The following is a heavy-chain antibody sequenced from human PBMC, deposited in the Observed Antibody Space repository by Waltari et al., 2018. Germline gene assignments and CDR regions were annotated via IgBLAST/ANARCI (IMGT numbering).Heavy chain of an antibody. D-gene: IGHD2-2*02. CDR3: AKDAFGNTYLDF. Sequence: QVNLVESGGGVVQPGGSLGLPCATSGFTFSNFGMHCVSQAPGRGLEWVCLIWFDVSYKFYADSVGGRFTIPRDNSARTLYLDMDSLRLDDTAMYYCAKDAFGNTYLDFWGQGTLVTVSS. CDR1: GFTFSNFG. CDR2: IWFDVSYK. J-gene: IGHJ4*02. V-gene: IGHV3-30*02.